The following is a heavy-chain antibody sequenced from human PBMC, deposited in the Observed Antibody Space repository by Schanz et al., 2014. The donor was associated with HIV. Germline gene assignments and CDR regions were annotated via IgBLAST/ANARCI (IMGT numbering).Heavy chain of an antibody. D-gene: IGHD4-17*01. CDR1: GFTFSSYA. Sequence: EVQLLESGGGLVQPGGSLRLSCAASGFTFSSYALNWVRQAPGKGLEWVSTISGSGGSTYYADSVKGRFTISRDNSKNTLYLQMNSLRAEDTAVYYCAKEGYGEGYYGMDVWGQGTTVTVSS. CDR2: ISGSGGST. CDR3: AKEGYGEGYYGMDV. V-gene: IGHV3-23*01. J-gene: IGHJ6*02.